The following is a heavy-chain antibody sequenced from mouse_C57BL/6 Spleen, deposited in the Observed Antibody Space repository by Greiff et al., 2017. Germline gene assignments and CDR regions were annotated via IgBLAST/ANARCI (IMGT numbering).Heavy chain of an antibody. CDR1: GFNIKDYY. D-gene: IGHD1-1*01. CDR2: IDPEDGDT. J-gene: IGHJ2*01. CDR3: TSKDYGSSDY. Sequence: VHVKQSGAELVRPGASVKLSCTASGFNIKDYYMHWVKQRPEQGLEWIGRIDPEDGDTEYAPKFQGKATMTADTSSNTAYLQLSSLKSEDTAVYYCTSKDYGSSDYWGQGTTLTVSS. V-gene: IGHV14-1*01.